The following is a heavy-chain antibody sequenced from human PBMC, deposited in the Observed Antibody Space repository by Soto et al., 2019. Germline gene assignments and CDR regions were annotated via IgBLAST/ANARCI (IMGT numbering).Heavy chain of an antibody. D-gene: IGHD3-10*01. CDR2: INPNNGGT. CDR3: AMPRGGVVY. J-gene: IGHJ4*02. CDR1: GYSFTGNS. V-gene: IGHV1-2*02. Sequence: QVHLVQSGAEVKKPGASVKVSCKASGYSFTGNSMHWVRQAPGQGLEWMGWINPNNGGTNYAQKFQGRVTMTRDTSISPAYMDLSRLRSDDTAVYYCAMPRGGVVYWGQGTLVTVSS.